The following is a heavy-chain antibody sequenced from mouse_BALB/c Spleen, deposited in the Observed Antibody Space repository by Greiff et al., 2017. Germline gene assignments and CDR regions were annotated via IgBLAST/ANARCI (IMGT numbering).Heavy chain of an antibody. CDR3: ARETPGYAMDY. V-gene: IGHV3-2*02. Sequence: DVKLQESGPGLVKPSQSLSLTCTVTGYSITSDYAWNWIRQFPGNKLEWMGYISYSGSTSYNPSLKSRISITRDTSKNQFFLQLNSVTTEDTATYYCARETPGYAMDYWGQGTSVTVSS. J-gene: IGHJ4*01. CDR2: ISYSGST. CDR1: GYSITSDYA.